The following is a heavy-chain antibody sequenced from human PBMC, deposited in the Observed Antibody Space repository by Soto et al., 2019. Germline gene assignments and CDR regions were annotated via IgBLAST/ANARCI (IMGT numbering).Heavy chain of an antibody. Sequence: PGGSLRLSCAASGFTFSDYYMSWIRQAPGKGLEWVSYISSSGSTIYYADSVKGRFTISRDNAKNSLYLQMNSLRAEDTAVYYCARVPTWIQLWLFDYWGQGTLVTVSS. V-gene: IGHV3-11*01. CDR2: ISSSGSTI. J-gene: IGHJ4*02. CDR1: GFTFSDYY. D-gene: IGHD5-18*01. CDR3: ARVPTWIQLWLFDY.